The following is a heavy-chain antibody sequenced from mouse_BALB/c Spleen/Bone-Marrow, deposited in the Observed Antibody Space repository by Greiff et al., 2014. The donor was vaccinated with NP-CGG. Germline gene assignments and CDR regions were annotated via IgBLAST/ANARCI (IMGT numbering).Heavy chain of an antibody. CDR2: INPGNGRT. CDR1: GYNFISYW. J-gene: IGHJ1*01. D-gene: IGHD1-3*01. V-gene: IGHV1S81*02. CDR3: ARWGKGYFDV. Sequence: VQLQQSGAELVKPGASVKLSCKASGYNFISYWIHWVKQRPGQGLEWIGEINPGNGRTNYNEEFKNKATLTIDKSSSTAYMQLSRLTSEDSAVYYCARWGKGYFDVWGAGTTVTVSS.